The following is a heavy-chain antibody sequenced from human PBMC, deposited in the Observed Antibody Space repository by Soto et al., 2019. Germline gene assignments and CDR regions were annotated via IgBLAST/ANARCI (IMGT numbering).Heavy chain of an antibody. CDR3: AHTWRFLDWSLPHTWFGP. Sequence: SGPALGNPTQTLTLTCPFSGFSLSTRGVGVGWIRQPPGKALEWLALIYWDDDKRYSPSLKSRLTNTKDTAKNRVVLIMTNMDPVDTATYYCAHTWRFLDWSLPHTWFGPWGHGTLVTVSP. CDR2: IYWDDDK. D-gene: IGHD3-3*01. J-gene: IGHJ5*02. CDR1: GFSLSTRGVG. V-gene: IGHV2-5*02.